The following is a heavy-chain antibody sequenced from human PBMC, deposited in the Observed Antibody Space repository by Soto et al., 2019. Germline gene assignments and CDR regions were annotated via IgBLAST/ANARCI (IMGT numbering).Heavy chain of an antibody. D-gene: IGHD6-13*01. CDR3: ARSLQYSSSWYYWYPARPQFDY. V-gene: IGHV1-18*01. CDR1: GYTFTSYG. Sequence: ASVKVSCKASGYTFTSYGISWVRQAPGQGLEWMGWISAYNGNTNYAQKLQGRVTMTTDTSTSTAYMELRSLRSDDTAVYYCARSLQYSSSWYYWYPARPQFDYWGQGTLVTVSS. J-gene: IGHJ4*02. CDR2: ISAYNGNT.